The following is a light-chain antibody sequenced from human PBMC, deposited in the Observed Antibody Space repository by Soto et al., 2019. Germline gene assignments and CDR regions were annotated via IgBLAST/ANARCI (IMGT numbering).Light chain of an antibody. V-gene: IGKV1-5*03. CDR1: QSIGSW. J-gene: IGKJ2*02. CDR2: KAS. CDR3: QQYNSYPCT. Sequence: DIQMTQSPSALSASVGDRVTITSRASQSIGSWLAWYQQKAGKAPKLLIYKASNLESGVPSRFSGSGSGTDFTLTISSLQPDDFATYSCQQYNSYPCTFGQGTKLEVK.